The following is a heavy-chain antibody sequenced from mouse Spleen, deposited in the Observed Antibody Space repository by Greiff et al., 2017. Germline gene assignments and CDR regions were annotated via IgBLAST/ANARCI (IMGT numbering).Heavy chain of an antibody. CDR3: ARSANYYAMDY. CDR1: GYAFTNYL. Sequence: VMLVESGAELVRPGTSVKVSCKASGYAFTNYLIEWVKQRPGQGLEWIGVINPGSGGTNYNEKFKGKATLTADKSSSTAYMQLSSLTSEDSAVYFCARSANYYAMDYWGQGTSVTVSS. V-gene: IGHV1-54*01. CDR2: INPGSGGT. D-gene: IGHD1-2*01. J-gene: IGHJ4*01.